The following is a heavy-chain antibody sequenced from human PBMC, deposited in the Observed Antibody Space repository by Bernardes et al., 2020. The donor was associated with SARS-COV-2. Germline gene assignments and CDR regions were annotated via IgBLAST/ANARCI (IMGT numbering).Heavy chain of an antibody. CDR1: GGSFSGYY. Sequence: SETLSLTCAVYGGSFSGYYWSWIRQPPGKGLEWIGEINHSGSTNYNPSLKSRVTISVDTSKNQFSLKLSSVTAADTAVYYCARGGLLWFGELVSGMDVWGQGTTVTVSS. D-gene: IGHD3-10*01. J-gene: IGHJ6*02. CDR2: INHSGST. CDR3: ARGGLLWFGELVSGMDV. V-gene: IGHV4-34*01.